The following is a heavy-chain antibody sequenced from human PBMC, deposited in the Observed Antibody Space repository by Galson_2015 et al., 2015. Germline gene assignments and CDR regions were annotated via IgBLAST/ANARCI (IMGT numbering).Heavy chain of an antibody. V-gene: IGHV3-48*03. CDR2: ISSSGSTI. J-gene: IGHJ4*02. Sequence: SLRLSCAASGFTFSSYEMNWVRQAPGKGLEWLSYISSSGSTIYYADSVKGRFTISRDNAQNSLYLQMNSLRAEDTAVYYCARVVPAAMHFDYWGQGTLVTVSS. CDR3: ARVVPAAMHFDY. D-gene: IGHD2-2*01. CDR1: GFTFSSYE.